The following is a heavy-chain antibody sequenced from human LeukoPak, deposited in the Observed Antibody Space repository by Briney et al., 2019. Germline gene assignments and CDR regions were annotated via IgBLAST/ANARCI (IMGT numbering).Heavy chain of an antibody. Sequence: ASVKVSCKASGYTFTGYYMHWVRQAPGQGLEWMGWINPNSGGTNYAQKFQGRVTMTRDTSISTAYMELSRLRSDDTAVYYCARDRGDYYDSSGPDYWGQGTLVTVSS. CDR3: ARDRGDYYDSSGPDY. D-gene: IGHD3-22*01. CDR2: INPNSGGT. V-gene: IGHV1-2*02. CDR1: GYTFTGYY. J-gene: IGHJ4*02.